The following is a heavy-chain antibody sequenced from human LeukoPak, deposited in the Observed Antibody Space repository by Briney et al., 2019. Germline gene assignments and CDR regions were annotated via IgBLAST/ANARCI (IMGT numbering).Heavy chain of an antibody. CDR3: AKDRSYYDSSGYPPSFDY. V-gene: IGHV3-30*02. CDR2: IRYDGSNK. Sequence: SGGSLRLSCAASGFTFSDYYMSWIRQAPGKGLEWVAFIRYDGSNKYYADSVKGRFTISRDNSKNTLYLQMNSLRAEDTAVYYCAKDRSYYDSSGYPPSFDYWGQGTLVTVSS. J-gene: IGHJ4*02. D-gene: IGHD3-22*01. CDR1: GFTFSDYY.